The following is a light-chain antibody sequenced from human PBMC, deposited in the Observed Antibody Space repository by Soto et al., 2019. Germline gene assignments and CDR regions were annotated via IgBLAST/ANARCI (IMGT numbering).Light chain of an antibody. Sequence: QPVLTQPASVSGSPGQSITISCTGTSSDVGGYNYVSWYQQLPGKAPKLMIYEVSNRPSGVSNRFSGSKSGDTASLTISGLQAEDEADYYCSSYTSSNTVVFGGGTKLTVL. CDR2: EVS. V-gene: IGLV2-14*01. CDR3: SSYTSSNTVV. CDR1: SSDVGGYNY. J-gene: IGLJ2*01.